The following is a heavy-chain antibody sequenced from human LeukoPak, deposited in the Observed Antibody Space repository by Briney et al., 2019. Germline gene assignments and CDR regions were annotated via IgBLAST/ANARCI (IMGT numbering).Heavy chain of an antibody. V-gene: IGHV3-20*04. CDR1: GFTFSKHA. D-gene: IGHD4-17*01. CDR2: INGDGRST. Sequence: GGSLRLSCAASGFTFSKHAMNWVRQAPGKGLEWISGINGDGRSTGYADSVKGRFTISRDNAKNSLYLQLNSLRAEDTAWYYCSRDYFYGDDYWGQGTLVTVSS. CDR3: SRDYFYGDDY. J-gene: IGHJ4*02.